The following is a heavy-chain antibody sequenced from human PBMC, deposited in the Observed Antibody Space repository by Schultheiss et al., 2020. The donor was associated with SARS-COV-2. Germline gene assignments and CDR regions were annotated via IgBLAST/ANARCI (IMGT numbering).Heavy chain of an antibody. V-gene: IGHV4-59*01. CDR3: ARDSYYYGMDV. CDR2: IYYSGST. CDR1: DGSISSYS. J-gene: IGHJ6*02. Sequence: SETLSLTCTVSDGSISSYSWSWIRQPPGKGLEWIGYIYYSGSTNYNPSLKSRVTISVDTSKNQFSLKLSSVTAADTAVYYCARDSYYYGMDVWGQGTTVTVSS.